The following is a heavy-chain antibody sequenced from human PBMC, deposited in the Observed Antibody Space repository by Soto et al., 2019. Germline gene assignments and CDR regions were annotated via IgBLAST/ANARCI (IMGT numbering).Heavy chain of an antibody. CDR1: GGSISSGGYY. CDR3: ARDGGAAAHLDP. D-gene: IGHD6-13*01. V-gene: IGHV4-31*03. Sequence: QVQLQESGPGLVKPSQTLSLTCTVSGGSISSGGYYWSWIRQHPGKGLEWIGYIHHSGGTYYNPSLKTRVTISVDTSKNQFSLRLSSVTAADTAVYYCARDGGAAAHLDPWGQGTLVTVSS. CDR2: IHHSGGT. J-gene: IGHJ5*02.